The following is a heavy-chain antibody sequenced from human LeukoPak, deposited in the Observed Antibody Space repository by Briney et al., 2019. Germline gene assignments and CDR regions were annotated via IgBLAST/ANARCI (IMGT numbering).Heavy chain of an antibody. CDR3: ARVRPSPPPYYYYYYMDV. Sequence: SGPTLVNPTQTLTLTCTFSGFSLSTSGVGVGWIRQPPGKALEWIGYIYYSGSTNYNPSLKSRVTISVDTSKNQFSLKLSSVTAADTAVYYCARVRPSPPPYYYYYYMDVWGKGTTVTISS. CDR1: GFSLSTSGVG. CDR2: IYYSGST. J-gene: IGHJ6*03. V-gene: IGHV4-61*08.